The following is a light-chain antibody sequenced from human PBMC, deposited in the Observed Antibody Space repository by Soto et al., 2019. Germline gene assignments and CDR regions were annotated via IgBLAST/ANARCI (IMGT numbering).Light chain of an antibody. Sequence: EIVLTQSPGTLSLSPGERATLSCRASQSVINSYLAWYQHQAGQAPSLLIYGASSRATGIPDKFSGSGSGTDFTLTISRLEPEDFAVYYCQQYGISPWTFGQGTKVEIK. CDR2: GAS. J-gene: IGKJ1*01. CDR3: QQYGISPWT. V-gene: IGKV3-20*01. CDR1: QSVINSY.